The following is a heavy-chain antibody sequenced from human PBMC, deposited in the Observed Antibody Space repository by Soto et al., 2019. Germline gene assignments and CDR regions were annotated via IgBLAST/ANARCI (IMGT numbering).Heavy chain of an antibody. CDR3: ANSQLGRGYSYMVV. D-gene: IGHD5-18*01. J-gene: IGHJ6*02. V-gene: IGHV3-23*01. Sequence: GGSLRLSCAASGFTFSSYAMSWVRQAPGKGLEWVSAISGSGGSTYYADSVKGRFTISRDNSKNTLYLQMNSLRAEDTAVYYCANSQLGRGYSYMVVWGQGTTVTVSS. CDR1: GFTFSSYA. CDR2: ISGSGGST.